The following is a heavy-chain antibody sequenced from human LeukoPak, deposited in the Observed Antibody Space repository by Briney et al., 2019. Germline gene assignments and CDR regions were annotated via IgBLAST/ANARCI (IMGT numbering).Heavy chain of an antibody. Sequence: SVKVSCKASGSTFSSYAISWVRQAPGQGLEWMGGIIPIFGTANYAQKFQGRVTITADESTSTAYMELSSLRSEDTAVYYCARGSGLQLFGAVGYYYMDVWGKGTTVTVSS. J-gene: IGHJ6*03. V-gene: IGHV1-69*13. CDR1: GSTFSSYA. D-gene: IGHD5-24*01. CDR3: ARGSGLQLFGAVGYYYMDV. CDR2: IIPIFGTA.